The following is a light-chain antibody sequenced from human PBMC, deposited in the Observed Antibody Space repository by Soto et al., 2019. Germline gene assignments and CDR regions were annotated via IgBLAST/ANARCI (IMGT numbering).Light chain of an antibody. V-gene: IGKV3-15*01. CDR1: ESVSSS. J-gene: IGKJ4*01. CDR3: QQDDKWPPLT. CDR2: GAS. Sequence: EIVMTQSPATLSVPPGERATLSCRASESVSSSLAWYQQKPGQAPRLLIYGASTRVTGIPARFSGSGSGTEFTLTISSLQSEDFEVYYYQQDDKWPPLTFGGGTKVEIK.